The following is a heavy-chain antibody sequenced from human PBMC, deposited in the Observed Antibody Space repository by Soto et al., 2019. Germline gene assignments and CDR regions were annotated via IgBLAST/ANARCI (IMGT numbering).Heavy chain of an antibody. CDR1: GFTFSTYT. CDR3: ARGAFF. Sequence: EVQLVESGGDLVQPGGSLRLSCAASGFTFSTYTMNWVRQAPGKGLEWVSYISSSSSAIYYADSVKGRLTISRDNAKNSLSLQMNSLRVKDTAMYYCARGAFFWGQGTLVTVSS. V-gene: IGHV3-48*01. J-gene: IGHJ4*02. CDR2: ISSSSSAI. D-gene: IGHD3-3*01.